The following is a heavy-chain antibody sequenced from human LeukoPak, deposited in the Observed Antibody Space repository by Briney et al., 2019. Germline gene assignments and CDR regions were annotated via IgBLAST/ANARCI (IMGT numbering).Heavy chain of an antibody. CDR1: GGTFSSYA. Sequence: SVKVSCKASGGTFSSYAISWVRQAPGQGLEWMGRIIPILGIANYAQKFQGRVTITADKSTSTAYMELSSLRSEDTAVYYCARGVSYYDSSGYYYFDYWGQGTLVTVSS. V-gene: IGHV1-69*04. J-gene: IGHJ4*02. D-gene: IGHD3-22*01. CDR3: ARGVSYYDSSGYYYFDY. CDR2: IIPILGIA.